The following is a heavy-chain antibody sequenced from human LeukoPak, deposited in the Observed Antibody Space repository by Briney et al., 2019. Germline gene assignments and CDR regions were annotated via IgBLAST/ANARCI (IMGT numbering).Heavy chain of an antibody. Sequence: GRSLRLSCAASGFTFSSYGMHWVRQAPGKGLEWVAVISYDGSNKYYADSVKGRFTTSRDNSKNTLYLQMNSLRAEDTAVYYCAKDRQKKHIAAAGSMDVWGQGTTVTVSS. V-gene: IGHV3-30*18. J-gene: IGHJ6*02. CDR2: ISYDGSNK. CDR3: AKDRQKKHIAAAGSMDV. CDR1: GFTFSSYG. D-gene: IGHD6-13*01.